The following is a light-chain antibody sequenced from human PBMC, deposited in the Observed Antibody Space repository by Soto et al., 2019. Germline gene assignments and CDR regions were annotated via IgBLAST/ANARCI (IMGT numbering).Light chain of an antibody. Sequence: QSVLTQPPSVSGAPGQRVIISCSGSSSNIGANYDVHWYQQLPGTAPKFLIYGNSNRPSGVPDRFSGSRSGTTASLAITGLQAEDEAYYYCSSYTTSAPYVFGSGTKLTVL. CDR3: SSYTTSAPYV. CDR1: SSNIGANYD. CDR2: GNS. V-gene: IGLV1-40*01. J-gene: IGLJ1*01.